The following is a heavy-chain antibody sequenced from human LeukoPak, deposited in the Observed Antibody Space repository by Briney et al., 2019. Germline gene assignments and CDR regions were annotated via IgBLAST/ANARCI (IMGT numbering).Heavy chain of an antibody. J-gene: IGHJ4*02. Sequence: GGSLRLSCVDSGFTFSTYSMNWVRQAPGKGLEWVLSISSSSSYIYYGDSVKGRFTISRDNAKNSLYLQMNSLRAEDTAMYYCARDGAVTNGRYFDYWGQGTLVTVSS. CDR2: ISSSSSYI. V-gene: IGHV3-21*01. D-gene: IGHD4-17*01. CDR1: GFTFSTYS. CDR3: ARDGAVTNGRYFDY.